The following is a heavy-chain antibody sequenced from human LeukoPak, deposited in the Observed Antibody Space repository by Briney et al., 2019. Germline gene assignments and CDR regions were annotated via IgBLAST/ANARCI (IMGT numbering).Heavy chain of an antibody. CDR3: ARSSLGYSYGLAQKGYFGL. J-gene: IGHJ2*01. Sequence: SETLSLTCGVYGGSFSPNYWSWIRQPPGEGLEWIGEINNSGSTNSNPSLRGRVTFSVDTSKNQFSLKLTSVTAADTAVYYCARSSLGYSYGLAQKGYFGLWGRGTLVTVSS. CDR2: INNSGST. CDR1: GGSFSPNY. D-gene: IGHD5-18*01. V-gene: IGHV4-34*01.